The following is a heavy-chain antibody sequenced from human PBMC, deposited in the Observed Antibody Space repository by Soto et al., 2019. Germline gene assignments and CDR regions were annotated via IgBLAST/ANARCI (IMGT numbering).Heavy chain of an antibody. CDR1: GFTFSNAW. Sequence: GGSLRLSCAASGFTFSNAWMIWVRQAPGKGLEWVGRIKSKTDGGTTDYAAPVKGRFTITRDDSKNTLYLQMNSLKTEDTAVYYCTTVPLHQGDYGFQHWGQGTLVTVSS. CDR2: IKSKTDGGTT. V-gene: IGHV3-15*01. J-gene: IGHJ1*01. D-gene: IGHD4-17*01. CDR3: TTVPLHQGDYGFQH.